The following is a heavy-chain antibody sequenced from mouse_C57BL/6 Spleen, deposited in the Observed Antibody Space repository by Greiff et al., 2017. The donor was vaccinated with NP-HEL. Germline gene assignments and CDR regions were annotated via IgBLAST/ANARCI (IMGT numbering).Heavy chain of an antibody. CDR3: ARADYGSSLFAY. Sequence: QVQLQQPGAELVKPGASVKMSCKASGYTFTSYWITWVKQRPGQGLEWIGDIYPGSGSTNYNEKFKSKATLTVDTSSSTAYMQLSSLTSEDSAVYYCARADYGSSLFAYWGQGTLVTVSA. V-gene: IGHV1-55*01. CDR1: GYTFTSYW. D-gene: IGHD1-1*01. J-gene: IGHJ3*01. CDR2: IYPGSGST.